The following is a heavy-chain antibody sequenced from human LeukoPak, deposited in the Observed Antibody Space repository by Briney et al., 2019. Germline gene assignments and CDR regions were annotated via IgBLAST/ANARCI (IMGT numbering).Heavy chain of an antibody. CDR1: GFTFSTYG. Sequence: GGSLRLSCAASGFTFSTYGMHWVRQAPGKGLEWVALIWYDGSNRYYADSVKGRFTISRYNSKNTLYLQMNSLRAEDTAVYYCAKDLRYYDFWSGLADYWGQGTLVTVSS. D-gene: IGHD3-3*01. CDR3: AKDLRYYDFWSGLADY. CDR2: IWYDGSNR. V-gene: IGHV3-33*06. J-gene: IGHJ4*02.